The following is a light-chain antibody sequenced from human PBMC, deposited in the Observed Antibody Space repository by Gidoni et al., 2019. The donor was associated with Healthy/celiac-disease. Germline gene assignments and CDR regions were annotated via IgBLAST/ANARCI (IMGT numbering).Light chain of an antibody. V-gene: IGKV3-11*02. J-gene: IGKJ4*01. CDR3: QQRSNWPPT. Sequence: PATLSLCPGERDTHSCRARQSVSSYLAWSQQKRGQAPRLLIYYASNRTTGIPARFSGSGSGRDFTLNIRSLEPEDFAVYYCQQRSNWPPTFGGXTKVEIK. CDR2: YAS. CDR1: QSVSSY.